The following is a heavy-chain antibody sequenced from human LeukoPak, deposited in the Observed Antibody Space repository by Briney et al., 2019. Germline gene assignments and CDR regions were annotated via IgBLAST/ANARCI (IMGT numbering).Heavy chain of an antibody. CDR1: GYTFTSYG. J-gene: IGHJ3*02. Sequence: ASVKVSCKASGYTFTSYGISWVRQAPGQGLEWMGWISAYNGNTNYAQKLQGRVTMTTDTSTSTAYMELRSLRSDDTAVYYCARDHRQQLVLYSDAFDIWGQGTMVTVSS. D-gene: IGHD6-13*01. CDR2: ISAYNGNT. V-gene: IGHV1-18*01. CDR3: ARDHRQQLVLYSDAFDI.